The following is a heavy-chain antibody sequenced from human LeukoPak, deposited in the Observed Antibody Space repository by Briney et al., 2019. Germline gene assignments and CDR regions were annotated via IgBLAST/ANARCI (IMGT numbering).Heavy chain of an antibody. V-gene: IGHV3-9*01. J-gene: IGHJ4*02. CDR3: AKDMYSSSSRSNY. Sequence: GGSLRLSCAASGFTFDDYAMHWVRQAPGKGLEWVSGISWNSGSIGYADSVKGRFTISRDNAKNSLYLQMNSLRAEDTALYYCAKDMYSSSSRSNYWGQGTLVTVSP. CDR2: ISWNSGSI. CDR1: GFTFDDYA. D-gene: IGHD6-13*01.